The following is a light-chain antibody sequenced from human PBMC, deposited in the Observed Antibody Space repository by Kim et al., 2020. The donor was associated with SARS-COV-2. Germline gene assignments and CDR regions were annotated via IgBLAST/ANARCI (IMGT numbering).Light chain of an antibody. V-gene: IGLV2-14*03. J-gene: IGLJ3*02. Sequence: QSALTQPASVSGSPGQSITISCTGTSSDVGGYNYVSWYQQHPGKAPILMIYDVSNRPSGVSNRFSGSKSGNTASLTISGLQAEDEADYYCSSYTSSSTWVFGGGTQLTVL. CDR1: SSDVGGYNY. CDR2: DVS. CDR3: SSYTSSSTWV.